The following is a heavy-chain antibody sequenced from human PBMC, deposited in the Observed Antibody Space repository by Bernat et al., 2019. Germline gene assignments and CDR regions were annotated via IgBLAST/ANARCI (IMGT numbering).Heavy chain of an antibody. CDR1: GFSFSSYA. CDR3: AREREYELDAFDI. Sequence: EVQLLESGGGLVQPGGSLRLSCAASGFSFSSYAMSWVRQAPGKGLEWVSAISGSGGSTYYADSVKGRFTISRDNSKNTLYLQMNSMRAEDTAVYYCAREREYELDAFDIWGQGTMVTVSS. J-gene: IGHJ3*02. V-gene: IGHV3-23*01. CDR2: ISGSGGST. D-gene: IGHD3-10*01.